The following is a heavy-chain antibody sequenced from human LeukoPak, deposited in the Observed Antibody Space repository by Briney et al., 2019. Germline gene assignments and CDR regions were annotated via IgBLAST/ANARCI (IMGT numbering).Heavy chain of an antibody. D-gene: IGHD6-19*01. Sequence: SETLSLTCTVSGGSISSYYWSWIRQPPGKGLEWIGYIYYSGSTNYNPSLKSRVTISVDTSKNQFSLKLSSVTAAATAVHYCARHSSGWYPDYWGQGTLATVSS. CDR2: IYYSGST. CDR1: GGSISSYY. J-gene: IGHJ4*02. CDR3: ARHSSGWYPDY. V-gene: IGHV4-59*01.